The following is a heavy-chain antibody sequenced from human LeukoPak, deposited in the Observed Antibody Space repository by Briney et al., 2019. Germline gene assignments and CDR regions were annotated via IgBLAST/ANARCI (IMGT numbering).Heavy chain of an antibody. CDR2: INHSGST. D-gene: IGHD3-10*01. V-gene: IGHV4-34*01. CDR1: GGSFSGYY. CDR3: ARVRATMVRGVIAN. Sequence: SETLSLTCAVCGGSFSGYYGSWIRQPPGKGLEWIGEINHSGSTNYNPSLKSRVTISVDTSKNQFSLKLSSVTAADTAVYYCARVRATMVRGVIANWGQGTLVTVSS. J-gene: IGHJ4*02.